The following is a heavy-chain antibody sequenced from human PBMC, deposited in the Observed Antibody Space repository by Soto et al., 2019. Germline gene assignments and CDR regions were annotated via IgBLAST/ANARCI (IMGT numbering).Heavy chain of an antibody. CDR1: GYTFTSYD. CDR3: AREHIVVVTARGFDP. CDR2: MNPSSGNT. D-gene: IGHD2-21*02. J-gene: IGHJ5*02. V-gene: IGHV1-8*01. Sequence: ASVKVSCKASGYTFTSYDINWVRQATGQGLEWMGWMNPSSGNTGYAQKFQGRVTMTRNTPISTAYMELSSLRSEDTAVYYCAREHIVVVTARGFDPWGQGTLVTVSS.